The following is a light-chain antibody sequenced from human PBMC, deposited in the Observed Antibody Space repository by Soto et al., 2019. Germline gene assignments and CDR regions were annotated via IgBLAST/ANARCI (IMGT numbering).Light chain of an antibody. J-gene: IGLJ2*01. V-gene: IGLV1-47*02. Sequence: QSVLTQPPSGSGPPGQKGFTPCSGSSSNIAGTNYAYWYQQLPGAAPKLLMHSNNLRPSGVPERISGSKFGTAASLAISGLRSEDEAVYYCASWDDRLGAVIFGGGTKVTVL. CDR2: SNN. CDR1: SSNIAGTNY. CDR3: ASWDDRLGAVI.